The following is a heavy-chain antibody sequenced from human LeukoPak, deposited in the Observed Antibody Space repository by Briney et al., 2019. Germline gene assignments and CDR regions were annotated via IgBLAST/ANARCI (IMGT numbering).Heavy chain of an antibody. CDR1: GYSFTCYW. CDR2: IYPGDSDT. D-gene: IGHD2-2*01. J-gene: IGHJ4*02. V-gene: IGHV5-51*01. Sequence: GESLKISCKGSGYSFTCYWIGWVRQMPGKGLEWMGIIYPGDSDTRYSPSFQGQVTISADKSISTAYLQWSSLKASDTAMYYCARVPRCSSTSCYPDYWGQGTLVTVSS. CDR3: ARVPRCSSTSCYPDY.